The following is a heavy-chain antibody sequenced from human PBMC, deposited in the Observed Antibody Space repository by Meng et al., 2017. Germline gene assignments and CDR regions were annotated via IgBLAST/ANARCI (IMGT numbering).Heavy chain of an antibody. CDR1: GGSISSGSYF. CDR3: ARTGSCTSTSCYDYFYGLDV. J-gene: IGHJ6*02. D-gene: IGHD2-2*01. CDR2: IYTSEST. V-gene: IGHV4-61*02. Sequence: SEILSPTCTVPGGSISSGSYFWSWIRQPAGKGLEWIGRIYTSESTNYNPSLKSRVTISVDTSKNQFSLRLTSVTAADTAVYYCARTGSCTSTSCYDYFYGLDVWGQGTTVTVSS.